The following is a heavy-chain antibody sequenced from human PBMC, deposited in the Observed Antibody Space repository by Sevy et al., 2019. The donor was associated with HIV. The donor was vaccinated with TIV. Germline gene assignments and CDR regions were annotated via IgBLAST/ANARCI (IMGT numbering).Heavy chain of an antibody. CDR2: ISYDGSNK. V-gene: IGHV3-30*18. D-gene: IGHD3-3*01. J-gene: IGHJ6*02. CDR1: GFTFSSYG. CDR3: AKEDHYDFWSGFDYYYGMDV. Sequence: GGSLRLSCAASGFTFSSYGMHWVRQAPGKGLEWVAVISYDGSNKYYAASVKGRFTISRDNSKNTLYLQMNSLRAEDTAVYYCAKEDHYDFWSGFDYYYGMDVWGQGTTVTVSS.